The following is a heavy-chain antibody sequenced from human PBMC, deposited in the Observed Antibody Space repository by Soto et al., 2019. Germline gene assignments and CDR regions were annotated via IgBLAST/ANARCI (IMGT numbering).Heavy chain of an antibody. CDR1: GFTFSSYW. CDR3: AVDPSGPDY. V-gene: IGHV3-7*01. Sequence: PGGSLRLSCAASGFTFSSYWMSWVRQAPGKGLEWVANIKQDGSEKYYVDSVKGRFTISRDNSKNTLYLQMNSLRAEDTAVYYCAVDPSGPDYWGQGTLVTVSS. CDR2: IKQDGSEK. D-gene: IGHD3-3*01. J-gene: IGHJ4*02.